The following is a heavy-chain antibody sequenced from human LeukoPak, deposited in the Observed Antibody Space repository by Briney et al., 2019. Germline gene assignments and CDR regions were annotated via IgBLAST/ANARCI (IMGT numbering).Heavy chain of an antibody. CDR1: GGSISSGDYY. D-gene: IGHD2-2*01. Sequence: PSETLSLTCTVSGGSISSGDYYWSWIRQPPGKGLEWIGYIYYSGSTYYNPSLKSRVTISVDTSKNQFSLKLSSVTGADTAVHYCATRPFLGYCSSTSCYYSRNSVDYWGQGTLVTVSS. J-gene: IGHJ4*02. CDR3: ATRPFLGYCSSTSCYYSRNSVDY. V-gene: IGHV4-30-4*08. CDR2: IYYSGST.